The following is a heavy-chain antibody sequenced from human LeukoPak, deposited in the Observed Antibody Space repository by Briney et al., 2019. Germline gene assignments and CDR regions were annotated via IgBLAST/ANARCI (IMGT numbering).Heavy chain of an antibody. V-gene: IGHV3-30*04. CDR2: ISYDGSDK. CDR1: GFTFSSYA. Sequence: GRSLRLSCAASGFTFSSYAMNWVRQAPGKGLEWVAVISYDGSDKYYADSVQGRFTISRDNSENTLNLQMNSLRTEDTAVYYCARHRIAAAVAFYFDSWGQGALVAVSP. D-gene: IGHD6-13*01. CDR3: ARHRIAAAVAFYFDS. J-gene: IGHJ4*02.